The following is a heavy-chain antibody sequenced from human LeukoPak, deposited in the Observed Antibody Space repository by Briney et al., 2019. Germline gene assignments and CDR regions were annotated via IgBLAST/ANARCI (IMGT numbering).Heavy chain of an antibody. J-gene: IGHJ5*02. CDR3: ARDQKGLLWFGGTNWFDP. V-gene: IGHV1-46*01. CDR1: GYTFTSYY. CDR2: INPSGGST. Sequence: ASVKVSCKASGYTFTSYYMHWVRQAPGQGLEWMGIINPSGGSTSYAQKFQGRVTMTRDTSISTAYMELSRLRSDDTAVYYCARDQKGLLWFGGTNWFDPWGQGTLVTVSS. D-gene: IGHD3-10*01.